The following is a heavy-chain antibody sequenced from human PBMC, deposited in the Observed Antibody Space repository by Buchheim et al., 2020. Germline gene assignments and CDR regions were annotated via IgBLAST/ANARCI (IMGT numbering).Heavy chain of an antibody. CDR3: ARTTWYSSGWGSFDY. Sequence: QVQLVESGGGVVQPGRSLRLSCAASGFTFSSYAMHWVRQAPGKGLEWVAVISYDGSNKYYADSVKGRFTISRDNSKNTLYLQMNSLRAEDTAVYYCARTTWYSSGWGSFDYWGQGTL. D-gene: IGHD6-19*01. J-gene: IGHJ4*02. CDR2: ISYDGSNK. V-gene: IGHV3-30-3*01. CDR1: GFTFSSYA.